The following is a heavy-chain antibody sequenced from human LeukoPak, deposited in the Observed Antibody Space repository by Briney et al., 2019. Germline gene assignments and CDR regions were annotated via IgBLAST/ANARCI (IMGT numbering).Heavy chain of an antibody. V-gene: IGHV3-7*03. CDR3: ARDPLYDFWSGYYSSYYYHGMDV. CDR2: IKQDGSEK. D-gene: IGHD3-3*01. J-gene: IGHJ6*02. CDR1: GFTFSSYW. Sequence: GGSLRLSCAASGFTFSSYWMSWVRQAPGKGLEWVANIKQDGSEKYYVDSVKGRFTISRDNAKKSLDLQMNSLSAEDTAVYYCARDPLYDFWSGYYSSYYYHGMDVWGQGTTVTVSS.